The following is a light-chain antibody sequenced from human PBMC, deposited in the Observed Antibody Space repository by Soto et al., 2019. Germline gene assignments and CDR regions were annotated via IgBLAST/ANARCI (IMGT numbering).Light chain of an antibody. J-gene: IGKJ2*01. Sequence: EIVLTQSPGTLSLSPGERATLSCRASQSISSSYLAWYQQTPGQAPRLLIYGASSRATGIPDRFSGSGSGTDFTLTISRLEPEDFAVYYCQQYGSSSYTLGKGTKLEIK. CDR2: GAS. CDR1: QSISSSY. V-gene: IGKV3-20*01. CDR3: QQYGSSSYT.